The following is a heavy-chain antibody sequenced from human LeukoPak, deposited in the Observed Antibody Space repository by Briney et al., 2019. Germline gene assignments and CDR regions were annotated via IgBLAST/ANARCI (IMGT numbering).Heavy chain of an antibody. CDR3: ARDRNSSSWSRPRLEYFQH. CDR2: INPNSGGT. D-gene: IGHD6-13*01. Sequence: VASVKVSCKASGYTFTGYYMHWVRQAPGQGLKWMGWINPNSGGTNYAQKFQGRVTMTRDTSISTAYMELSSLRSEDTAVYYCARDRNSSSWSRPRLEYFQHWGQGTLVTVSS. CDR1: GYTFTGYY. J-gene: IGHJ1*01. V-gene: IGHV1-2*02.